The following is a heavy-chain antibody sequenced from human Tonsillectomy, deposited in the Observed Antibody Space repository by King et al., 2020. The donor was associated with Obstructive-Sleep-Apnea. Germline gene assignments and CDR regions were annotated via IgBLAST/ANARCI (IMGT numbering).Heavy chain of an antibody. CDR1: GGSISSSSYY. CDR2: IYYSGST. V-gene: IGHV4-39*07. J-gene: IGHJ5*02. Sequence: QLQESGPGLVKPSETLSLTCTVSGGSISSSSYYWGWIRQPPGKGLEWIGSIYYSGSTYYNPSLKSRVTISVDTSKNQFSLKLSSVTAAATAVYYCASGRDYAFWSGYWFDPWGQGTLVTVSS. D-gene: IGHD3-3*01. CDR3: ASGRDYAFWSGYWFDP.